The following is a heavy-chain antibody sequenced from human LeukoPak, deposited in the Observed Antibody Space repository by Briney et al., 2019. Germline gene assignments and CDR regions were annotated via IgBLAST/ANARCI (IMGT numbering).Heavy chain of an antibody. V-gene: IGHV3-23*01. CDR2: ISGSGGST. J-gene: IGHJ4*02. D-gene: IGHD4-11*01. CDR3: ARHTTAALNPFDY. Sequence: PGGSLRLSCAASGFTFSSYAMSWVRQAPGKGLEWVSAISGSGGSTYYADSVKGRFTISRDNSKNTLYLQMNSLRAEDTAVYYCARHTTAALNPFDYWGQGTLVTVSS. CDR1: GFTFSSYA.